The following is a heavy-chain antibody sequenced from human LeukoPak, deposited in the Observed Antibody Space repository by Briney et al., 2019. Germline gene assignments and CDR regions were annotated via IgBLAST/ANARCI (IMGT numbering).Heavy chain of an antibody. J-gene: IGHJ4*02. V-gene: IGHV1-69*05. D-gene: IGHD3-22*01. CDR3: AREGHEAYYYDSSGYYYPY. CDR2: IIPIFGTA. CDR1: GGTFSSYA. Sequence: GASVKVSCRASGGTFSSYAISWVRQAPGQGLEWMGGIIPIFGTANYAQKFQGRVTITTDESTSTAYMELSSLRSEDTAVYYCAREGHEAYYYDSSGYYYPYWGQGTLVTVSS.